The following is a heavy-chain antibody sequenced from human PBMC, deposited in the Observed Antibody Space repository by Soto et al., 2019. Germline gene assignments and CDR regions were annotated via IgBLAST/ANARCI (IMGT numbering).Heavy chain of an antibody. CDR2: IFSNDEK. V-gene: IGHV2-26*01. CDR1: GFSLSNARMG. CDR3: ARTTPLYDIQGVAATKLYYYYYYYMDV. D-gene: IGHD3-9*01. Sequence: QVTLKESGPVLVKPTEPLTLTCTVSGFSLSNARMGVSWIRQPPGKALEWLAHIFSNDEKSYSTSLKSRLTTPKHASKSKVVLTTTNIDPLDTATYYCARTTPLYDIQGVAATKLYYYYYYYMDVWGKGTTVTVSS. J-gene: IGHJ6*03.